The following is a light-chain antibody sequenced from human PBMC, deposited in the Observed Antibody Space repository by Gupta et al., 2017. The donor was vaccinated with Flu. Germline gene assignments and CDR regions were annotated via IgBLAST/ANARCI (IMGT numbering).Light chain of an antibody. J-gene: IGLJ2*01. CDR2: EAN. Sequence: QSALTQPASVSGSPGQSITISCNGTSTDIGTYYLVSWFQQHPGKVPNLIISEANKRPSGVSDRFSGSESATTATLSITGRQAEDEDYYHCYSYTGDRPIFGGGTRLTVL. V-gene: IGLV2-23*01. CDR3: YSYTGDRPI. CDR1: STDIGTYYL.